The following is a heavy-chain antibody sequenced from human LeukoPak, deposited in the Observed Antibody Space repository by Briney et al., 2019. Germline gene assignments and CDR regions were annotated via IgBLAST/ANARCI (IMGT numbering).Heavy chain of an antibody. CDR2: IYHSGSI. CDR1: GGSISSSNW. Sequence: SETLSLTCAVSGGSISSSNWWSWVRQPPGKGLEWIGEIYHSGSINYNPSLKSRVTISVDKSKNQFSLKLSSVTAADTAVYYCARRPPDYGSGRKHGGAFDIWGQGTMVTVSS. CDR3: ARRPPDYGSGRKHGGAFDI. V-gene: IGHV4-4*02. D-gene: IGHD3-10*01. J-gene: IGHJ3*02.